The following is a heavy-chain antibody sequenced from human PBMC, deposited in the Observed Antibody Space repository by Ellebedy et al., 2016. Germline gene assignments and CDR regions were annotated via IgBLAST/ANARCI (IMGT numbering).Heavy chain of an antibody. D-gene: IGHD2-21*02. CDR2: ISGSGGST. J-gene: IGHJ2*01. V-gene: IGHV3-23*01. CDR3: ARGYCGGDCYWWYFDL. Sequence: GGSLRLSCAASRFTFSSYAMSWVRQAPGKGLEWVSAISGSGGSTYYADSVKGRFTISRDNSKNTLYLQMNSLRAEDTAVYYCARGYCGGDCYWWYFDLWGRGTLVTVSS. CDR1: RFTFSSYA.